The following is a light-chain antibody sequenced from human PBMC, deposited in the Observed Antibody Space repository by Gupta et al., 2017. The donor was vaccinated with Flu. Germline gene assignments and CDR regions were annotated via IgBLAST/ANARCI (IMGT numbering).Light chain of an antibody. J-gene: IGLJ1*01. V-gene: IGLV3-21*02. Sequence: SYVLTQPPSVSVAPGQTARITCGGNNIGSKSVHWYQQKPGQAPVLVVYDDSDRPSGLPERFSGSNSGNTATLTISRVEAGDEADYYCQVWDSSSDPPYVFGTGTKVTVL. CDR1: NIGSKS. CDR3: QVWDSSSDPPYV. CDR2: DDS.